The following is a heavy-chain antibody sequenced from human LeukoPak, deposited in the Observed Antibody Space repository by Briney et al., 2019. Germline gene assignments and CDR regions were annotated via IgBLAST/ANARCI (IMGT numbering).Heavy chain of an antibody. CDR3: ARVRTTVTTEARY. D-gene: IGHD4-17*01. CDR1: GYTFTGYY. J-gene: IGHJ4*02. V-gene: IGHV1-2*02. Sequence: ASVKVSCKASGYTFTGYYMHWVRQAPGQGLEWMGWINPNSGGTNYAQKFQGRVTMTRDTSISTAYMELSRLRSDDTAVYYCARVRTTVTTEARYWGQGTLVTVSS. CDR2: INPNSGGT.